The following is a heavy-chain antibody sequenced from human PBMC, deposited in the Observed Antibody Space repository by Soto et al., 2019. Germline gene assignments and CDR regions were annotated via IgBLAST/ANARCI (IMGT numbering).Heavy chain of an antibody. CDR3: AQVFETDY. CDR2: INHRGST. D-gene: IGHD3-10*01. CDR1: GGSFSGYY. V-gene: IGHV4-34*01. J-gene: IGHJ4*02. Sequence: QVQLQQWGAGLLKPSETLSLTCAVYGGSFSGYYWSWIRQPPGKGLEWIGEINHRGSTNYNPSLKPRATISVDTSKNQFSLNLSSVTAADTAVYYCAQVFETDYWGQGTLVTVSS.